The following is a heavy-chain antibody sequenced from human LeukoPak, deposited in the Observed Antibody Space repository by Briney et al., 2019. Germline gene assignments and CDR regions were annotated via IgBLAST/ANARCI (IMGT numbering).Heavy chain of an antibody. V-gene: IGHV3-30*02. J-gene: IGHJ4*02. Sequence: GGSLRLSCAGSGLTFSSYGMHWVRQAPGKGLEGVAFIRYDGSNKYYADSVKGRFTISRDNSKNTLYLQMNSLRGEDTAVYYCARGTMRLDSGRYCDYWGQGTLVTVSS. D-gene: IGHD1-26*01. CDR2: IRYDGSNK. CDR3: ARGTMRLDSGRYCDY. CDR1: GLTFSSYG.